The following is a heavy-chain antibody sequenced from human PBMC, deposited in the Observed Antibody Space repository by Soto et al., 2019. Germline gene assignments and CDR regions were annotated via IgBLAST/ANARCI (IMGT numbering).Heavy chain of an antibody. CDR3: VRSGTARLLRHSWFDT. CDR1: GFTFNTYD. CDR2: ITTSSAYI. D-gene: IGHD2-21*01. Sequence: EVQLVESGGGLVKPGGSLRLSCAASGFTFNTYDMNWVRQAPGKGLEWVSSITTSSAYIYYADSLKGRITISRDNAKNSLILQMTRLRAEDTAVYYCVRSGTARLLRHSWFDTWGQGTLVTVSS. V-gene: IGHV3-21*01. J-gene: IGHJ5*02.